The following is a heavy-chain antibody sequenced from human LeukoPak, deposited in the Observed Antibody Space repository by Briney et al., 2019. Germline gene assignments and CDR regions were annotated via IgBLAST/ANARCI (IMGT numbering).Heavy chain of an antibody. CDR1: GFTFSSYG. D-gene: IGHD1-26*01. Sequence: GGSLRLSCAASGFTFSSYGMHWIRQAPGKGLEWVAIISYDGSNKYYADSVKGRFTISRDNSKNTVYLQMNSLRAEDTAVYYCAKELVEVSATRGYFESWGQGTLVTVSS. J-gene: IGHJ4*02. CDR3: AKELVEVSATRGYFES. V-gene: IGHV3-30*18. CDR2: ISYDGSNK.